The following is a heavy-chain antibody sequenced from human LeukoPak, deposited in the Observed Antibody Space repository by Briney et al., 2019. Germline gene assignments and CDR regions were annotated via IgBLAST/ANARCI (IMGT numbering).Heavy chain of an antibody. Sequence: PGGSLRLSCVGSGFTFRTYAIAWVRQAPGKGPEWVSVITGSGGATFYAASVNGRLTISRDNSKSTLYLQMNSLRAEDTAVYYCAKGPNEASNYLSDRCGQGTLVTVYS. V-gene: IGHV3-23*01. J-gene: IGHJ5*02. D-gene: IGHD4-11*01. CDR2: ITGSGGAT. CDR1: GFTFRTYA. CDR3: AKGPNEASNYLSDR.